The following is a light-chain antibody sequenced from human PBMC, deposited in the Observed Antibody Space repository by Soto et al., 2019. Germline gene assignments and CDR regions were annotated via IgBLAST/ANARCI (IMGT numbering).Light chain of an antibody. V-gene: IGKV3-11*01. Sequence: EIVLTQSPATLSLSPGERATLSCRASQSVSSYLAWYQQKPGQAPRLLIYDASNRATGIPARFSGSGSGTYFTLTVSSLEPEDFAVYYCQQRSNWRLAFGGGTKVDIK. CDR1: QSVSSY. J-gene: IGKJ4*01. CDR3: QQRSNWRLA. CDR2: DAS.